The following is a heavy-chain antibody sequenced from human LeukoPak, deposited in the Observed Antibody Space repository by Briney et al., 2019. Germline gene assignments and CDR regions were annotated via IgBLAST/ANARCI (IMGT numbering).Heavy chain of an antibody. CDR2: INPSGGST. D-gene: IGHD3-10*01. J-gene: IGHJ4*02. CDR3: ARDSPATDDYGSGSYYLDY. V-gene: IGHV1-46*01. Sequence: ASVKVSCKASGYTFTSYYMHWVRQAPGQGLEWMGIINPSGGSTSYAQKFQGRVTMTRDTSTSTVYMELSSLGSEDTAVYYCARDSPATDDYGSGSYYLDYWGQGTLVTVSS. CDR1: GYTFTSYY.